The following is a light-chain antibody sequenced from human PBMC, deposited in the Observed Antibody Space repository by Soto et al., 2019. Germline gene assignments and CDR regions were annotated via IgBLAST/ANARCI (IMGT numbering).Light chain of an antibody. CDR3: QQYGSSGT. J-gene: IGKJ1*01. CDR1: QSVSNNY. Sequence: EIVLTQSPCTLSLSPGERATLSCRASQSVSNNYLAWYQQTPGQAPRLLISGASNRATGIPDRFSGSGSGTDFTLTISRLEPQDFAVYYCQQYGSSGTFGQGTKVDIK. CDR2: GAS. V-gene: IGKV3-20*01.